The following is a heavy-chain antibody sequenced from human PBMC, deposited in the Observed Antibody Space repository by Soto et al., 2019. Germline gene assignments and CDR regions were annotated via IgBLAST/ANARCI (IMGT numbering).Heavy chain of an antibody. CDR3: ARRYCGGGSCYSAGWFDP. J-gene: IGHJ5*02. V-gene: IGHV1-18*01. CDR1: GYTFTSYG. Sequence: ASVKVSCKASGYTFTSYGISWVRQAPGQGLEWMGWISAYNGNTNYAQKLQGRVTMTTDTSTSTAYMELSSLRSEDTAVYYCARRYCGGGSCYSAGWFDPWGQGTLVTVSS. CDR2: ISAYNGNT. D-gene: IGHD2-15*01.